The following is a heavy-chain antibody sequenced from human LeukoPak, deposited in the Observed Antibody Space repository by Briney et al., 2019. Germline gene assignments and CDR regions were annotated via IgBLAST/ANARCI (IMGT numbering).Heavy chain of an antibody. D-gene: IGHD3-10*01. J-gene: IGHJ4*02. CDR1: GFPFRNYS. Sequence: GGSLRLSCTTSGFPFRNYSMNWVRQAPGRGLQWVSAISASGRTTKYADPVKGRFTISRDNSRNTLYLHIGSLRPDDTALYFCAKDDAGFGEDFDSWGQGTLVIVSS. CDR3: AKDDAGFGEDFDS. V-gene: IGHV3-23*01. CDR2: ISASGRTT.